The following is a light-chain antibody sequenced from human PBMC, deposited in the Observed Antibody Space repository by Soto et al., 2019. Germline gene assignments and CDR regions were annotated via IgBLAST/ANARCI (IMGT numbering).Light chain of an antibody. CDR2: DVT. CDR3: SSYTGSSTLYV. Sequence: QSALTQPASVSGSPGQSITVSCTGTSSDVGGYNYVSWYQQHPGKVPKLMIYDVTNRPSGVSNRFSGSKSGNTASLTISALQAEDEADYYCSSYTGSSTLYVFGTGTKVTVL. V-gene: IGLV2-14*01. J-gene: IGLJ1*01. CDR1: SSDVGGYNY.